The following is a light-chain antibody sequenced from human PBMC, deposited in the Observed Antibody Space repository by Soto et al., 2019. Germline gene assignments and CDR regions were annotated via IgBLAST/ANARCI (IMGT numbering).Light chain of an antibody. CDR1: QSVSTRY. Sequence: ESMLTQSPGTLSLSPGERATLSCRASQSVSTRYLACYQQKPGQAPRLLIYGASIRATGIPDRFSGSGSGTDFTLTISRLEPEDFAVYYCHQFGSSPPAFTFGQGTKLEI. J-gene: IGKJ2*01. CDR2: GAS. V-gene: IGKV3-20*01. CDR3: HQFGSSPPAFT.